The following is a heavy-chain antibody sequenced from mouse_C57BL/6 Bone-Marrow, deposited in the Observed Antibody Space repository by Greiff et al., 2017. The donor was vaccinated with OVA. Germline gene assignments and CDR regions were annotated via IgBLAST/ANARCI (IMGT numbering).Heavy chain of an antibody. Sequence: EVQLVESGGGLVKPGGSLKLSCAASGFTFSSYAMSWVRQTPEKRLEWVATISDGGSYTYYPDNVKGRFTISRDNAKNNLYLQMSHLKSEDTAMYYCATVYYGNFCAYWGQGTLVTVSA. CDR1: GFTFSSYA. CDR2: ISDGGSYT. CDR3: ATVYYGNFCAY. J-gene: IGHJ3*01. V-gene: IGHV5-4*01. D-gene: IGHD2-1*01.